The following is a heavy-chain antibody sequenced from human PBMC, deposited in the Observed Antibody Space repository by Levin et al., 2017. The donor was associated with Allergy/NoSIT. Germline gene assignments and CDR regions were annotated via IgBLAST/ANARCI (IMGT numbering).Heavy chain of an antibody. CDR2: ISWNSGSI. CDR3: ARDNIGLPDAFDI. V-gene: IGHV3-9*01. Sequence: SLKISCAASGFTFDDYAMHWVRQAPGKGLEWVSGISWNSGSIGYADAVKGRFTISIENAKNSLYLQMNSLRTEDTALYYCARDNIGLPDAFDIWGQGTIVIVSS. CDR1: GFTFDDYA. J-gene: IGHJ3*02. D-gene: IGHD3-10*01.